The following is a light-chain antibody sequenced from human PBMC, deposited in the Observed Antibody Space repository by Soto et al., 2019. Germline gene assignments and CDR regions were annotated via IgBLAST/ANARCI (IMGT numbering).Light chain of an antibody. J-gene: IGKJ5*01. Sequence: EIVLTQSPAILSLSPGERATISCRASQSVSSYLAWYQQKPGQAPRLLIYDASNRATGIPARFSGSGSGTDVTLTISSLEPEDFAVYYCQQRSNWPITFGQGTRLEIK. CDR3: QQRSNWPIT. CDR1: QSVSSY. V-gene: IGKV3-11*01. CDR2: DAS.